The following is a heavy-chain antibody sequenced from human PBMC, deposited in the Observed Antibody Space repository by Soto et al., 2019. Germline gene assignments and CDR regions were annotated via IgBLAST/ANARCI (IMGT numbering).Heavy chain of an antibody. D-gene: IGHD3-16*01. CDR3: ARDYDYVWGSPMN. J-gene: IGHJ4*02. Sequence: EVQLVESGGGLVKPGGSLRLSCAASGFTFSSYSMNWVRQAPGKGLEWVSSISSSSSYIYYADSVEGRFTISRDNAKNSLYLQMNSLRAEDTAVYYCARDYDYVWGSPMNWGQGTLVTVSS. V-gene: IGHV3-21*01. CDR2: ISSSSSYI. CDR1: GFTFSSYS.